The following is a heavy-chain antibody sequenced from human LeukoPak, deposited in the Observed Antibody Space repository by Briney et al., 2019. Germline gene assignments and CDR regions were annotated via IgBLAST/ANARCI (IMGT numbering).Heavy chain of an antibody. D-gene: IGHD3-3*01. CDR3: ARGGLEWLYNWFDP. CDR2: IYYTGNT. Sequence: PSDTLSLTCTVSGDSISTSKSYWGWLRQPPLKGLEWIGSIYYTGNTYYNASLKSRVTISVDTSKNQFSLKLSSVTAADTAVYYCARGGLEWLYNWFDPWGQGTLVTVSS. CDR1: GDSISTSKSY. V-gene: IGHV4-39*07. J-gene: IGHJ5*02.